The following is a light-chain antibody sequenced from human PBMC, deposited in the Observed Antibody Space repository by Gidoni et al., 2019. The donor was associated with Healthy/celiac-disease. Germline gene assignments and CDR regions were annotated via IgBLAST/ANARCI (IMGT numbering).Light chain of an antibody. CDR3: QQYYSTPWT. V-gene: IGKV4-1*01. CDR2: WAS. J-gene: IGKJ1*01. Sequence: IGMTQSPDSLAVSLGQSVLYSSNNKNYLAWYQQTPGQPPKLLIYWASTRESVVPDRFSGSGSGTDFTLTISRLQAEDVAVYYCQQYYSTPWTFGQGTKVEIK. CDR1: SVLYSSNNKNY.